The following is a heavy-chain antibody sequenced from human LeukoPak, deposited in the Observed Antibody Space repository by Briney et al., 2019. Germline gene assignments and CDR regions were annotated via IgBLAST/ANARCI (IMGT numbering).Heavy chain of an antibody. V-gene: IGHV1-18*01. J-gene: IGHJ4*02. CDR2: ISAYNGNT. CDR1: GYTFTSYG. Sequence: ASVKVSRKASGYTFTSYGISWVRQAPGQGLEWMGWISAYNGNTNYAQKLQGRVTMTTDTSTSTAYMELRSLRSDDTAVYYCARLYTVYCSSTSCPPDYWGQGTLVTVSS. D-gene: IGHD2-2*01. CDR3: ARLYTVYCSSTSCPPDY.